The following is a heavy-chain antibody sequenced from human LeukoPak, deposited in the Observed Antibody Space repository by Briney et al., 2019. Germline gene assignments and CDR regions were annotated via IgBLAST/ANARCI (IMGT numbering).Heavy chain of an antibody. D-gene: IGHD1-26*01. V-gene: IGHV4-59*12. Sequence: SETLSLTCTVSGGSISSYYWSWIRQPPGKGLEWIGYIYYSGSTNYNPSLKSRVTISVDTSKNQFSLKLSSVTAADTAVYYCARDQQLFGSYAFDYWGQGTLVTVSS. CDR2: IYYSGST. J-gene: IGHJ4*02. CDR3: ARDQQLFGSYAFDY. CDR1: GGSISSYY.